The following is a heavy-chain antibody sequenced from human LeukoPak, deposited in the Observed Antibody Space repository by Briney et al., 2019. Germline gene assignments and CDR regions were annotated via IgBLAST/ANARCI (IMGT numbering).Heavy chain of an antibody. V-gene: IGHV3-9*01. CDR3: AKDMSSGSYYFDY. J-gene: IGHJ4*02. CDR1: GFTFDDYA. D-gene: IGHD3-10*01. CDR2: ISWNSGSI. Sequence: GGSLRLSCAASGFTFDDYAMHWVRQAPGKGQEWVSGISWNSGSIGYADSVKGRFTISRDNAKNSLYLQMNGLRAEDTALYYCAKDMSSGSYYFDYWGQGTLVTVSS.